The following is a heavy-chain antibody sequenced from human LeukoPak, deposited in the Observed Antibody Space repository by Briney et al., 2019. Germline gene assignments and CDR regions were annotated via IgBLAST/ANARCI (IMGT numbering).Heavy chain of an antibody. Sequence: SQTLSLTCTVSGGSISSGGYYWSWIRQHPGKGLEWIGYIYYSGSTYYNPSLKSRVTISVDTSKNQFSLKLSSVTAADTAVYYCARGRGYCSSTSCQVLFFDYWCQGTLVTVSS. CDR2: IYYSGST. V-gene: IGHV4-31*03. CDR3: ARGRGYCSSTSCQVLFFDY. D-gene: IGHD2-2*01. J-gene: IGHJ4*02. CDR1: GGSISSGGYY.